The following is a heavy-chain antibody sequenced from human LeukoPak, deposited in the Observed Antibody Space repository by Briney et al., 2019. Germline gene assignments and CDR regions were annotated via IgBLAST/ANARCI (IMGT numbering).Heavy chain of an antibody. CDR1: GFTFSSYW. Sequence: GGSLRLSCAASGFTFSSYWMSWVRQAPGKGLEWVANIKQDGSEKYYVDSVKGRFTISRDNAKNSLYLQMNSLRAEDTAVYYCAGVGDRSGWSSWFDPWGQGTLVTVSS. V-gene: IGHV3-7*01. CDR2: IKQDGSEK. D-gene: IGHD6-19*01. CDR3: AGVGDRSGWSSWFDP. J-gene: IGHJ5*02.